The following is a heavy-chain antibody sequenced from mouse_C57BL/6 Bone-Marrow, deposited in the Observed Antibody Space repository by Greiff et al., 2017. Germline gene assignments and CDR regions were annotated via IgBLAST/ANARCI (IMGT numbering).Heavy chain of an antibody. J-gene: IGHJ4*01. V-gene: IGHV1-78*01. D-gene: IGHD4-1*01. Sequence: VQLQQSDAELVKPGASVKISCKVSGYTFTDHTIHWMKQRPEQGLEWIGYIYPRDGSTKYNKKFKGKATLTADKSSSTAYMQLNSLTSEDSAVYFCARGSGGPLYAMDYWGQGTSVTVSS. CDR1: GYTFTDHT. CDR2: IYPRDGST. CDR3: ARGSGGPLYAMDY.